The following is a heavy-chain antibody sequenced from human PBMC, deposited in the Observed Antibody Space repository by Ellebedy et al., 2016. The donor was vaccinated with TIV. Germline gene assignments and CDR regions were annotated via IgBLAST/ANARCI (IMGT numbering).Heavy chain of an antibody. Sequence: ASVKVSXKASGYTFTSYGISWVRQAPGQGLEWMGWISAYNGNTNYAQKLQGRVTMTTDTSTSTAYMELRSLRSDDTAVYYCAKNRYNWNDGGAFDIWGQGTMVTVSS. CDR1: GYTFTSYG. V-gene: IGHV1-18*01. J-gene: IGHJ3*02. CDR2: ISAYNGNT. CDR3: AKNRYNWNDGGAFDI. D-gene: IGHD1-20*01.